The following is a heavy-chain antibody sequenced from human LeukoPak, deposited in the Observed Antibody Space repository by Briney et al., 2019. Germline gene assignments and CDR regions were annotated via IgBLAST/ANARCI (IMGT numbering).Heavy chain of an antibody. J-gene: IGHJ6*03. D-gene: IGHD1/OR15-1a*01. Sequence: PGGSLRLSCAASGFTFSSYAMHWVRQAPGKGLEWVAVISYDGSNKYYADSVKGRFTISRDNSKNTLYLQMNSLRAEDTAVYYCAKGSGWEQSYYYYYMDVWGKGTTVTISS. CDR1: GFTFSSYA. V-gene: IGHV3-30*04. CDR2: ISYDGSNK. CDR3: AKGSGWEQSYYYYYMDV.